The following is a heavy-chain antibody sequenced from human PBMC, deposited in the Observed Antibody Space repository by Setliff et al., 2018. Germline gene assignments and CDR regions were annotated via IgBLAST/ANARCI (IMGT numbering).Heavy chain of an antibody. CDR1: GDTFRSYA. Sequence: ASVKVSCKVSGDTFRSYALTWVRQAPGQGLEWMGWISAYNGNTNYARKLQGRVTMTTDTSTSAAYTELRSLRSDDTAVYYCASDGQGNYNFWSGSYYYYGMDVWGQGTTVTVS. J-gene: IGHJ6*02. CDR2: ISAYNGNT. D-gene: IGHD3-3*01. CDR3: ASDGQGNYNFWSGSYYYYGMDV. V-gene: IGHV1-18*01.